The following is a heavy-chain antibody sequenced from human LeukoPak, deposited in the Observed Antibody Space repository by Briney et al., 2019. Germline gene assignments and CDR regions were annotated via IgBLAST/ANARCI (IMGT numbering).Heavy chain of an antibody. V-gene: IGHV1-2*02. J-gene: IGHJ3*02. CDR3: ARFFGISIFGDDAFDI. CDR2: INPNSGGT. D-gene: IGHD3-3*01. CDR1: GYTFTVCY. Sequence: GASVKVSFKSSGYTFTVCYMYWVRQAPGQGLEWMGWINPNSGGTNYAQKFQGRVTMTRDTSISTAYMELSRLRSDDTAVYYCARFFGISIFGDDAFDIWGEGTMVTVSS.